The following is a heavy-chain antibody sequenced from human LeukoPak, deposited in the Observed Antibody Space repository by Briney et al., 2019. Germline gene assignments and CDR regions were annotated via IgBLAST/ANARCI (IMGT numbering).Heavy chain of an antibody. CDR3: AEDRYSSSWRDAFDI. CDR1: GFTFNNYA. J-gene: IGHJ3*02. Sequence: PGGSLRLSCAASGFTFNNYAMSWVRQGPGKGLEWVSTLSGSGGSTYYADSVKGRFTISRDNSKNTLYLQMNSLRAEDTAVYYCAEDRYSSSWRDAFDIWGQGTMVTVSS. V-gene: IGHV3-23*01. D-gene: IGHD6-13*01. CDR2: LSGSGGST.